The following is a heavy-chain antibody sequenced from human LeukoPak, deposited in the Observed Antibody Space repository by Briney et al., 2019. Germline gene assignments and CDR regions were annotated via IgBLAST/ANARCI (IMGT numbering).Heavy chain of an antibody. V-gene: IGHV4-59*01. Sequence: SETLSLTCTVSGXSISPYFWSWIRQPPGKGLEWIGYIYYRGSTNYNPSLKSRVTISLDTSKDQFSLKLSSVTAADTAVYYCAREGVVKGYFDYWGQGTLVTVSS. CDR2: IYYRGST. J-gene: IGHJ4*02. D-gene: IGHD3-3*01. CDR3: AREGVVKGYFDY. CDR1: GXSISPYF.